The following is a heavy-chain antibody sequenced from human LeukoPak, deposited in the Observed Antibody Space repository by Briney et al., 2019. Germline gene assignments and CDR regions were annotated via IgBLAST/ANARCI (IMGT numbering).Heavy chain of an antibody. D-gene: IGHD6-13*01. Sequence: PGGSLRLSCAASGFTVSSNYMSWVRQAPGKGLEWVSVIYSGGSTYYADSVKGRFTISRDNSKNTLFLQMNSLRAEDTAVYYCAKDRAYGTSWYGCSTPWGQGTLVTVSS. V-gene: IGHV3-53*01. CDR3: AKDRAYGTSWYGCSTP. CDR2: IYSGGST. J-gene: IGHJ5*02. CDR1: GFTVSSNY.